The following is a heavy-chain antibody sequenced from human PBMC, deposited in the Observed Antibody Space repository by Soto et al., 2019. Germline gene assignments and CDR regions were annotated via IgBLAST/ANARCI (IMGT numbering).Heavy chain of an antibody. CDR3: ARESEDLTSNFDY. CDR1: GCTFTRYS. Sequence: VSLLLACAASGCTFTRYSMNGVRQAPGKGLEWVSSISSTTNYIYYGDSMKGRFTISRDNAKNSLYLEMNSLRAEDKAVYYCARESEDLTSNFDYWGQGTLVTVYS. J-gene: IGHJ4*02. V-gene: IGHV3-21*06. CDR2: ISSTTNYI.